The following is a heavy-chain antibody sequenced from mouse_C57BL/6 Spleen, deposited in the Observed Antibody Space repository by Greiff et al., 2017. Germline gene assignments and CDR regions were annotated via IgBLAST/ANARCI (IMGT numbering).Heavy chain of an antibody. CDR1: GFTFSSYA. CDR2: ISDGGSYT. J-gene: IGHJ2*01. D-gene: IGHD1-1*01. CDR3: AREEVYYGSSYDYFDY. V-gene: IGHV5-4*01. Sequence: EVKLEESGGGLVKPGGSLKLSCAASGFTFSSYAMSWVRQTPEKRLEWVATISDGGSYTYYPDNVKGRFTISRDNAKNNLYLQMSHLKSEDTAMYYCAREEVYYGSSYDYFDYWGQGTTLTVSS.